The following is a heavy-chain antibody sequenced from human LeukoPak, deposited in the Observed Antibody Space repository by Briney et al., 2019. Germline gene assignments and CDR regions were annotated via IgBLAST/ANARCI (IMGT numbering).Heavy chain of an antibody. CDR3: ARVLRYCSGGNCYSGGLGYMDV. V-gene: IGHV3-20*04. CDR2: INWNGGST. J-gene: IGHJ6*03. Sequence: GGSLRLSCAASGFTFDDYGMSWVRQAPGKGLEWVSGINWNGGSTGYADSVKGRFTISRDNAKNSLFLQMNSLRAEDTAVYYCARVLRYCSGGNCYSGGLGYMDVWGKGTTVTVSS. CDR1: GFTFDDYG. D-gene: IGHD2-15*01.